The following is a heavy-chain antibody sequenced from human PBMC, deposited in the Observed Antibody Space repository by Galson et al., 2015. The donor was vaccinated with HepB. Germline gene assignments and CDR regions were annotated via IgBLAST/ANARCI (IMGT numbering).Heavy chain of an antibody. CDR2: ISYDGSNK. J-gene: IGHJ3*02. V-gene: IGHV3-30*04. D-gene: IGHD4-17*01. CDR1: GFTFSSYA. CDR3: ARGDYVNAFDI. Sequence: SLRLSCAASGFTFSSYAMHWVRQAPGKGLEWVAVISYDGSNKYYADSVKGRFTISRDNSKNTLYLQMNSLRAEDTAVYYCARGDYVNAFDIWGQGTMVTVSS.